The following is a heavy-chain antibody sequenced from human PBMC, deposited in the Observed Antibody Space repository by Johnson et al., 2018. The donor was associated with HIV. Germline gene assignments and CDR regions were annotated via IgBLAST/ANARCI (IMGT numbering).Heavy chain of an antibody. CDR2: ISYDGSNE. CDR3: AKVGGTTILRDAFDI. V-gene: IGHV3-30-3*01. CDR1: GFTFSSYA. J-gene: IGHJ3*02. Sequence: QVQLVESGGGVVQPGRSLRLSCAASGFTFSSYALHWVRQAPGKGLDWVAIISYDGSNEYYVDSVKGRFTISRDNAKNSLYLQMNSLRAEDTAVYYCAKVGGTTILRDAFDIWGQGTMVTVSS. D-gene: IGHD1-1*01.